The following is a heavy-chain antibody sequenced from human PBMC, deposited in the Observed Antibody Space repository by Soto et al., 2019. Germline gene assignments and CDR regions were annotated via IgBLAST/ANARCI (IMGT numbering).Heavy chain of an antibody. V-gene: IGHV3-7*01. CDR1: GITFNRYL. CDR3: ARDRAYGSGSFYNCFDP. D-gene: IGHD3-10*01. CDR2: INQDGSEK. Sequence: GGAPRLSSVASGITFNRYLMSWGRPAPGEGLEWVANINQDGSEKYSVDSVEGRFTVSRDNAKNSLYLQLDNLRVEDTAVYYCARDRAYGSGSFYNCFDPWGQGTLVTVSS. J-gene: IGHJ5*02.